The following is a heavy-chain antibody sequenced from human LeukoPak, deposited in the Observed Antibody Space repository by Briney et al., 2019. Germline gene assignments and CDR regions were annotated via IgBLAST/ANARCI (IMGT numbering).Heavy chain of an antibody. Sequence: PSETLSLTCTVSGGSISSSSYYWGWIRQPPGKGLEWIGSIYYSGSTYYNPSLKSRVTISVDTSKNQFSLKLSSVTAADTAVYYCARVHDSSGYLERVHDYWGQGTLVTVSS. J-gene: IGHJ4*02. CDR3: ARVHDSSGYLERVHDY. V-gene: IGHV4-39*07. CDR1: GGSISSSSYY. CDR2: IYYSGST. D-gene: IGHD3-22*01.